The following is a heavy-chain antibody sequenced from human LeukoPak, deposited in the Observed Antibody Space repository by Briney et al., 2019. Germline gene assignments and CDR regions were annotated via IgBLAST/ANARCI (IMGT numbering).Heavy chain of an antibody. CDR1: GFTFSSYS. J-gene: IGHJ4*02. CDR3: AKDMAPMVRGGTFDY. V-gene: IGHV3-21*04. D-gene: IGHD3-10*01. Sequence: GGSLRLSCAASGFTFSSYSMNWVRQAPGKGLEWVAAISTTSGNIYYADSVKGRFTISRDNAKNSLYLQMNSLRAEDTALYYCAKDMAPMVRGGTFDYWGQGTLVTVSS. CDR2: ISTTSGNI.